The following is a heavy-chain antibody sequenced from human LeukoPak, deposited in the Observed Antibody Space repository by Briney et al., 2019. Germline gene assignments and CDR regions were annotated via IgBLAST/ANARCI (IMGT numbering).Heavy chain of an antibody. CDR1: GFTFDDYA. V-gene: IGHV3-9*01. CDR2: ISWNSGSI. J-gene: IGHJ4*02. Sequence: GGSLRLSCAASGFTFDDYAMHWVRQAPGKGLEWVSGISWNSGSIGYADSVKGRFTISRDNSKNTLYLQMNSLRAEDTAVYYCAKDSYWGQGTLVTVSS. CDR3: AKDSY.